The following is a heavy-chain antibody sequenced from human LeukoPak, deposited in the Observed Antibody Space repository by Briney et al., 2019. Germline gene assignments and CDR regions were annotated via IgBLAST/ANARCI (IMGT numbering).Heavy chain of an antibody. J-gene: IGHJ4*02. CDR2: ISSSGSTI. V-gene: IGHV3-11*04. Sequence: GGSLRLSCAASGFTFSDYYMSWIRQAPGKGLEWVSYISSSGSTIYYADSVKGRFTISRDNAKNSLYLQMNSLRAEDTAVYYCARESYYDSSGYYYGIDYWGQGTLVTVSS. CDR3: ARESYYDSSGYYYGIDY. D-gene: IGHD3-22*01. CDR1: GFTFSDYY.